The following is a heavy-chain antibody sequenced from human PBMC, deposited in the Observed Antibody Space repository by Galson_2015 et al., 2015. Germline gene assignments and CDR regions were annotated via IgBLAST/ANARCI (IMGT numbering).Heavy chain of an antibody. CDR3: ARGRFEQCGGDCYSTYYFDS. V-gene: IGHV3-30-3*01. D-gene: IGHD2-21*02. Sequence: SLRLSCAASGFTFSSYAMHWVRQAPGKGLEWVAVISYDGSNKYYADSVKGRFTISRDNSKNTLYLQMNSLRAEDTAVYYCARGRFEQCGGDCYSTYYFDSWAREPWSPSPQ. CDR1: GFTFSSYA. J-gene: IGHJ4*02. CDR2: ISYDGSNK.